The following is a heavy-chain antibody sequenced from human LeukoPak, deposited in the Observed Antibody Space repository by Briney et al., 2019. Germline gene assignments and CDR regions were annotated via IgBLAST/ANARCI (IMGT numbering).Heavy chain of an antibody. J-gene: IGHJ4*02. Sequence: GGSLRLSCAASGFTFSSYWMHWVRQAPGKGLVWVSRINSDGSSTSYADSVKGRFTISRDNAKNTLYVQMNSLRAEDTAVYYCARETGNYDSSGYYWAYFDYWGQGTLVTVSS. CDR1: GFTFSSYW. CDR3: ARETGNYDSSGYYWAYFDY. D-gene: IGHD3-22*01. CDR2: INSDGSST. V-gene: IGHV3-74*01.